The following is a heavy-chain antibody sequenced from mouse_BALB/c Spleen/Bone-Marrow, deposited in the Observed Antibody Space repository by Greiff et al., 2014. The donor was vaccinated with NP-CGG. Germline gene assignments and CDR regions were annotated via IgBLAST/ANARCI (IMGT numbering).Heavy chain of an antibody. CDR2: ICSGGSYT. D-gene: IGHD3-1*01. V-gene: IGHV5-9-4*01. Sequence: VQLKESGGGLVKPGGSLKLSCAASGFTFSSYAMSWVRQSPEKRLEWVAEICSGGSYTYYPDTVTGRFTISRDNAKNTLYLEMSSLRSEDTAMYYCARDRGYFDYWGQGTTLTVSS. J-gene: IGHJ2*01. CDR1: GFTFSSYA. CDR3: ARDRGYFDY.